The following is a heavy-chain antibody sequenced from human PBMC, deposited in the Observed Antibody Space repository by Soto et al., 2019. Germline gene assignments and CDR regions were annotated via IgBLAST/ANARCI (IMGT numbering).Heavy chain of an antibody. D-gene: IGHD3-3*01. Sequence: SETLSLTCAVYGGSVNGYYWNWIRQPPGKGLEWIGKINHTGGTHYNPSLKSRVTMSVDTSKNQFSLRLSSVTAADTAIYYCATRITVFGLLIPPFDPWGQGTQVTVSS. V-gene: IGHV4-34*01. CDR2: INHTGGT. CDR1: GGSVNGYY. J-gene: IGHJ5*02. CDR3: ATRITVFGLLIPPFDP.